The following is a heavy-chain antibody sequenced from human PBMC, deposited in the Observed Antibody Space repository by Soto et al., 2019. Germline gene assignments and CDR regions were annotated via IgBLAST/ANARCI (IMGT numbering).Heavy chain of an antibody. CDR1: GFTFISYW. Sequence: EVQLAESGGGLVQPGGSLRLSCAASGFTFISYWMHWVRQAPGKGLVWVSRVNGDGSSTSYADSVKGRFTISRDNAKNTLYLQMNSLRAEDTAMYYCARKGSGSGFDYWGQGTLVTVSS. CDR2: VNGDGSST. J-gene: IGHJ4*02. CDR3: ARKGSGSGFDY. D-gene: IGHD3-10*01. V-gene: IGHV3-74*01.